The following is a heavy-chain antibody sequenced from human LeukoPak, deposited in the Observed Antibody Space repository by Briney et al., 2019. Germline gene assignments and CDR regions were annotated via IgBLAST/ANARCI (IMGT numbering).Heavy chain of an antibody. CDR2: INTDGSIT. CDR1: GFTFSDYW. Sequence: PGGSLRLSCAASGFTFSDYWIHWVRQAPGKGLVWVSRINTDGSITNYADSVKGRFAISRDNSKDTLYLQMNSLRAEDTAIYYCAKFRADSSGWPFDYWGQGTLVTVSS. J-gene: IGHJ4*02. CDR3: AKFRADSSGWPFDY. V-gene: IGHV3-74*01. D-gene: IGHD6-19*01.